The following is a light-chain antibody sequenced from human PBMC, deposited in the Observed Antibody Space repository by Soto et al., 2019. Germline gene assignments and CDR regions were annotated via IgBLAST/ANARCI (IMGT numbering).Light chain of an antibody. V-gene: IGKV1-27*01. J-gene: IGKJ2*01. CDR3: QKYDSGPYT. CDR2: GAS. Sequence: DIQVTQSPSSLSASVGDRVTITCRASQGIGTYLAWYQHRPGKVPKLLIYGASTLQSWVPSRFSGSGSGTDFTLTISSLQPEDVATYYCQKYDSGPYTFGQGTKLEIK. CDR1: QGIGTY.